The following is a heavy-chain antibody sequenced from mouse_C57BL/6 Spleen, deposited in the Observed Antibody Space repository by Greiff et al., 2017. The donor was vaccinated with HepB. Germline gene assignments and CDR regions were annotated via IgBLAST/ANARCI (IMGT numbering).Heavy chain of an antibody. D-gene: IGHD2-3*01. Sequence: VQLQQSGAELVKPGASVKLSCTASGFNIKDYYMHWVQQRTEQGLEWIGWIDPEDGETKYAPKLQGKVTITEDTSTNTAYLQLSSLTSEDTAVYYCANSGEGYAGYFDVWGTGTTVTVSS. CDR3: ANSGEGYAGYFDV. CDR2: IDPEDGET. J-gene: IGHJ1*03. CDR1: GFNIKDYY. V-gene: IGHV14-2*01.